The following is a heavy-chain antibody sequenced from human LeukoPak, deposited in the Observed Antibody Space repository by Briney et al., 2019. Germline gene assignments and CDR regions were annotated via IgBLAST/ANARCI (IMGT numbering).Heavy chain of an antibody. J-gene: IGHJ4*02. D-gene: IGHD3-10*01. CDR1: GYTFTGYY. Sequence: ASVKVSCKASGYTFTGYYMHWVRQAPGQGNEWMGWINPNSGGTNYAQKFQGRVTMTRDTSISTAYMELSRLRSDDTAVYYCARETMVRGVILFDYWGQGTLVTVSS. V-gene: IGHV1-2*02. CDR2: INPNSGGT. CDR3: ARETMVRGVILFDY.